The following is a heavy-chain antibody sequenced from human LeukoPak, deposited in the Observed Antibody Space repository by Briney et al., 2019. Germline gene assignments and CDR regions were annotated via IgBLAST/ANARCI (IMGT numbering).Heavy chain of an antibody. J-gene: IGHJ6*03. Sequence: SETLSLTCAVYGGSFSGYYWSWIRQPPGKGLEWIGEINHSGSTNYNPSLKSRVTISVDTSKNQFSLKLSSVTAADTAVYYCARGFYYGSGSYFTYYYYYYMDVWGKGTTVTVCS. V-gene: IGHV4-34*01. CDR3: ARGFYYGSGSYFTYYYYYYMDV. CDR2: INHSGST. CDR1: GGSFSGYY. D-gene: IGHD3-10*01.